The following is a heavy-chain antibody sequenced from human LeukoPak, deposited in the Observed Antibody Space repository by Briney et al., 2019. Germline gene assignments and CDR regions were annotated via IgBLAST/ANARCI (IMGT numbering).Heavy chain of an antibody. Sequence: GGSLRLSCAASGFTFSSYAMSWVRQAPGEGLEWVSAISGSGGSTYYADSVKGRFTISRDNSKNTLYPQMNSLRAEDTAVYYCAKLSIAAPPGLGYWGQGTLVTVSS. J-gene: IGHJ4*02. D-gene: IGHD6-6*01. CDR2: ISGSGGST. CDR1: GFTFSSYA. V-gene: IGHV3-23*01. CDR3: AKLSIAAPPGLGY.